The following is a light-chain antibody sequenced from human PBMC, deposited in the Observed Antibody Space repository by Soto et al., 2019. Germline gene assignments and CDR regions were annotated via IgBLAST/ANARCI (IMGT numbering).Light chain of an antibody. CDR1: SSNIGSIT. J-gene: IGLJ2*01. CDR3: AAWDDSLHAVV. Sequence: QSVLTQPPSASGTPGQRVTISCSGSSSNIGSITVNWYQQLPGTAPTLLIYSNYQRPSGVPDRFSGSKSGTSASLAISGLQSEDEADYYCAAWDDSLHAVVFGGGTKLTVL. CDR2: SNY. V-gene: IGLV1-44*01.